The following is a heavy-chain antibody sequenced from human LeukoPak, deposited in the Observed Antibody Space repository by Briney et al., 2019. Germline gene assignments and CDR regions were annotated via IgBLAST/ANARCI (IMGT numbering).Heavy chain of an antibody. CDR1: GGSISSGDYY. Sequence: SEILSLTCTVSGGSISSGDYYWSWIRQPPGKGPEWIGYIYYSGSTYYNPSLKSRVTISVDTSKNQFSLKLSSVTAADTAVYYCARDIVVVPAATKQLRYYYYYGMDVWGQGTTVTVSS. D-gene: IGHD2-2*01. J-gene: IGHJ6*02. CDR3: ARDIVVVPAATKQLRYYYYYGMDV. V-gene: IGHV4-30-4*01. CDR2: IYYSGST.